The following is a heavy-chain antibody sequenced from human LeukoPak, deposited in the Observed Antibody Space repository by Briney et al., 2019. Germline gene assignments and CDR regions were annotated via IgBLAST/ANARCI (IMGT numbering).Heavy chain of an antibody. J-gene: IGHJ4*02. Sequence: SQTLSLTCAISGDSVSSNSAAWNWIRQSPSRGLEWLGRTYYRSKWYNDYAVSVKSRITINPDTSKNQFSLQLNSVTPEDTAVYYCARDLDIAVAGTQGFVIVDYWGQGTLVTVSS. D-gene: IGHD6-19*01. CDR3: ARDLDIAVAGTQGFVIVDY. V-gene: IGHV6-1*01. CDR2: TYYRSKWYN. CDR1: GDSVSSNSAA.